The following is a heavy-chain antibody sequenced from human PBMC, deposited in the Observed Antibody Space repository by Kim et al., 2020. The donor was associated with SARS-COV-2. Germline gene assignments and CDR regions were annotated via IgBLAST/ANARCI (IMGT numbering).Heavy chain of an antibody. D-gene: IGHD1-1*01. CDR1: GFTLSTYC. Sequence: GGSLRLSCSASGFTLSTYCMNWVRQAPGNGLEWVARINQDGTNKTSVASVKGLSTISSNTTKNSLHLLMNSLRAEDTAVYFSVWRNDGHCGQGILPTV. CDR2: INQDGTNK. J-gene: IGHJ4*02. V-gene: IGHV3-7*04. CDR3: VWRNDGH.